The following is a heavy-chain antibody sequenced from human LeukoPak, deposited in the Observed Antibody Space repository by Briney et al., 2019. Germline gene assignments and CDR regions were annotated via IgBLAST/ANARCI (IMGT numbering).Heavy chain of an antibody. Sequence: GGSLRLSCAASGFTFSSYSMNWVRQAPGEGLEWVSSISSSSSYIYYADSVKGRFTISRDNAKNSLYLQMNSLRAEDTAVYYCARAIAGSSGWYFDYWGQGTLVTVSS. J-gene: IGHJ4*02. CDR1: GFTFSSYS. CDR3: ARAIAGSSGWYFDY. CDR2: ISSSSSYI. V-gene: IGHV3-21*01. D-gene: IGHD3-10*01.